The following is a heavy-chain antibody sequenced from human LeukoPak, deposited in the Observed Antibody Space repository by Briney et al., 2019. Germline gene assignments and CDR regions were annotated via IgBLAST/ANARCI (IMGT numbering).Heavy chain of an antibody. V-gene: IGHV4-39*07. CDR3: ASGDYGGNSDYFQH. Sequence: PSETLSLTCTVSGGSISSSSYYWGWIRQPPGKGLEWIGSIYYSGSTYYNPSLKSRVTISVDTSKNQFSLKLSSVTAADTAVYYCASGDYGGNSDYFQHWGQGTLVTVSS. J-gene: IGHJ1*01. D-gene: IGHD4-23*01. CDR1: GGSISSSSYY. CDR2: IYYSGST.